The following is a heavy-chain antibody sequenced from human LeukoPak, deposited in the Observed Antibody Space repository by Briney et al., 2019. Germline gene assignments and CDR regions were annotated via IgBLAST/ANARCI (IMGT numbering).Heavy chain of an antibody. CDR2: INPISDAT. J-gene: IGHJ4*02. D-gene: IGHD6-13*01. Sequence: ASVKVSCKASGYIFNGYFMHWVRQAPGQGPEWMGCINPISDATKYAPKFQGRVTVSRTTSLSTAYMELSRLTSDDSAVYYCARDPAADEVGLDYWGQGTLVTVSS. CDR3: ARDPAADEVGLDY. CDR1: GYIFNGYF. V-gene: IGHV1-2*02.